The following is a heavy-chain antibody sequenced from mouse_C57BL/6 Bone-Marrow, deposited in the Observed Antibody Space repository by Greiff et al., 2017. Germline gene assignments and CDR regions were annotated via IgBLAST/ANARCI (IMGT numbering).Heavy chain of an antibody. Sequence: EVQGVESGGGLVQPGGSLKLSCAASGFTFSDYGMAWVRQAPRKGPEWVAFISNLAYSIYYADTVTGRFTISRENAKNTLYLEMSSLRSEDTAMYYCARQNYYGSTDWYFDVWGTGTTVTVSS. V-gene: IGHV5-15*01. J-gene: IGHJ1*03. D-gene: IGHD1-1*01. CDR2: ISNLAYSI. CDR3: ARQNYYGSTDWYFDV. CDR1: GFTFSDYG.